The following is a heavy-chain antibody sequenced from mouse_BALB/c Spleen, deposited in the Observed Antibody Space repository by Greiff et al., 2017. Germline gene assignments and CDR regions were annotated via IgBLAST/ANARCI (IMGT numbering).Heavy chain of an antibody. J-gene: IGHJ3*01. Sequence: VKLVESGAELMKPGASVKISCKATGYTFSSYWIEWVKQRPGHGLEWIGEILPGSGSTNYNEKFKGKATFTADTSSNTAYMQLSSLTSEDSAVYYCARWDYYGSSPWFAYWGQGTLVTVSA. D-gene: IGHD1-1*01. CDR1: GYTFSSYW. CDR3: ARWDYYGSSPWFAY. CDR2: ILPGSGST. V-gene: IGHV1-9*01.